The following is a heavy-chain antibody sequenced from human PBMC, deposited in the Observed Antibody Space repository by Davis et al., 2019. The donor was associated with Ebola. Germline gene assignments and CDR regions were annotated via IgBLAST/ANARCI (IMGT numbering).Heavy chain of an antibody. V-gene: IGHV3-48*02. CDR1: GFTFSSYT. Sequence: GGSLRLSCAASGFTFSSYTMNWVRQAPGKGLEWVSSISSSGSTINYADSVKGRFTVSRDNAKNSLYLQMNSLRDEDTAVFYCARGRTLTNYVDYWGPGILVTVSS. D-gene: IGHD3-10*01. CDR2: ISSSGSTI. J-gene: IGHJ4*02. CDR3: ARGRTLTNYVDY.